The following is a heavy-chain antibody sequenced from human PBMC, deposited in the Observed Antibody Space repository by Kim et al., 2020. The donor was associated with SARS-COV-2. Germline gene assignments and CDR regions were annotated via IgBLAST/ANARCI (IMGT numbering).Heavy chain of an antibody. CDR1: GGSISSSSYY. CDR3: ARHPGTMIVVGSVDY. V-gene: IGHV4-39*01. D-gene: IGHD3-22*01. Sequence: SETLSLTCTVSGGSISSSSYYWGWIRQPPGKGLEWIGSIYYSGSTYYNPSLKSRVTISVDTSKNQFSLKLSSVTAADTAVYYCARHPGTMIVVGSVDYWGQGTLVTVSS. J-gene: IGHJ4*02. CDR2: IYYSGST.